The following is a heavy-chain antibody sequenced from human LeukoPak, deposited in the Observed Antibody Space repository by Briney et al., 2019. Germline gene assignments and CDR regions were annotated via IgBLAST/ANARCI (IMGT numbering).Heavy chain of an antibody. CDR2: IKQDGSEK. CDR1: GFIFSSFW. D-gene: IGHD2-15*01. CDR3: ARDPPKWLQLPLL. J-gene: IGHJ4*02. Sequence: EPGGSLRLSCDASGFIFSSFWMTWVRQAPGKGLEWVANIKQDGSEKYYVDSVKGRFTISRDNAKSSLYLQMNSLRVEDTAVYYCARDPPKWLQLPLLWGQGTLVTVSS. V-gene: IGHV3-7*01.